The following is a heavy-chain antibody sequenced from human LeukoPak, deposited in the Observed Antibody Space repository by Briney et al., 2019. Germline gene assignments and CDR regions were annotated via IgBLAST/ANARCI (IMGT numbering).Heavy chain of an antibody. V-gene: IGHV4-38-2*02. CDR1: GYSISSGYY. J-gene: IGHJ4*02. CDR3: ARGISHSSGSIDY. D-gene: IGHD6-19*01. Sequence: PSETLSLTCTVSGYSISSGYYWSWVRQSPEKGLEWIAEMHHSGRTNYNPSLQSRVTISIDTSKNQFSLKLNSVTAADTDVYYCARGISHSSGSIDYWGQGTLVTVSS. CDR2: MHHSGRT.